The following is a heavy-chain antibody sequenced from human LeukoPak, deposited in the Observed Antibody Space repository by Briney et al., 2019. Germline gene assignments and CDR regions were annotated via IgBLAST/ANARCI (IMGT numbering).Heavy chain of an antibody. D-gene: IGHD4-17*01. CDR3: ARASGRGDYGY. Sequence: SETLSLTCTVSGGSISSYYWSWIRQPPGKGLEWIGYIYYSGSTNYNPSLKSRVTISVDTSKNQFSLKLSSVTAADTAVYYCARASGRGDYGYWGQGTLVTVSS. V-gene: IGHV4-59*12. CDR2: IYYSGST. J-gene: IGHJ4*02. CDR1: GGSISSYY.